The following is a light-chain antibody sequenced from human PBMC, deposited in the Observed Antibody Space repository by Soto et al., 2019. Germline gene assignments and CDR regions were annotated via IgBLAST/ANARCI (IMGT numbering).Light chain of an antibody. CDR2: EVT. Sequence: QLVLTQPASVSGSPGQSITISCTGTSSDVGGYNHVSWYQQHPGKAPKLIIYEVTNRPSDVSSRFSGSKSGNTASLTISGLQAEDEADYFCNSYTSQNTRVFGGGTKLTVL. CDR1: SSDVGGYNH. CDR3: NSYTSQNTRV. J-gene: IGLJ3*02. V-gene: IGLV2-14*01.